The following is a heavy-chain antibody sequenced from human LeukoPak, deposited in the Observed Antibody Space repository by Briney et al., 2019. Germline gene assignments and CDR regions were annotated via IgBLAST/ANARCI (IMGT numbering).Heavy chain of an antibody. D-gene: IGHD1-1*01. CDR3: ARVKSIGWNDVTGMDV. V-gene: IGHV3-30-3*01. CDR1: GFTFSSYA. J-gene: IGHJ6*02. Sequence: PGGSLRLSCAASGFTFSSYAMHWVRQAPGKGLEWVAVISYDGSNKYYADSVKGRFTTSRDNSKNTLYLQMNSLRAEDTAVYYCARVKSIGWNDVTGMDVRGQGTTVTVSS. CDR2: ISYDGSNK.